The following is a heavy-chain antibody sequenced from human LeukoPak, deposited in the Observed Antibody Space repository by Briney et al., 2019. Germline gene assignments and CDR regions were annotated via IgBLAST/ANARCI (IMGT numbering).Heavy chain of an antibody. CDR3: ARGRGGACGGDCYPFSR. V-gene: IGHV3-7*01. CDR1: GFTFSSYW. J-gene: IGHJ4*02. CDR2: IKQDGSQK. Sequence: GGSLRLSCAASGFTFSSYWMSWVRQAPGKGLEWVANIKQDGSQKYYVDSVKGRFSISRDNAKNLLYLPMNSLRAEDTAVYYCARGRGGACGGDCYPFSRWGQGTLVTVSS. D-gene: IGHD2-21*02.